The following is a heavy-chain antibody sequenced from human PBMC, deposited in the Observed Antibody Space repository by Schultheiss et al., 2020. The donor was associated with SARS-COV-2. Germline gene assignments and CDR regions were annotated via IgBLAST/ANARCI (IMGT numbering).Heavy chain of an antibody. Sequence: SETLSLTCTVSGGSISSGGYYWSWIRQHPGKGLEWIGYIYYSGSTYYNPSLKSRVTILVDTSKNQFSLKLSSVTAADTAVYYCARDYGPYDYGDYGFEYYYGMDVWGQGTTVTVSS. D-gene: IGHD4-17*01. CDR2: IYYSGST. CDR1: GGSISSGGYY. V-gene: IGHV4-31*03. J-gene: IGHJ6*02. CDR3: ARDYGPYDYGDYGFEYYYGMDV.